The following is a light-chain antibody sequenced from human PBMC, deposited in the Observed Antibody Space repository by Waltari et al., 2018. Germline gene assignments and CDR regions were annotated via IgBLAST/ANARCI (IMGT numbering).Light chain of an antibody. V-gene: IGKV1-39*01. CDR1: QSISNH. CDR2: AVS. CDR3: QQPYSPIS. J-gene: IGKJ4*01. Sequence: DIQMTQSPSSLSASVGDRATIPCRASQSISNHLNWYQQNPGKAPKLLIYAVSSLQSGVPSRCSGSGSGTAFTITIASLQPEDLATYYCQQPYSPISFGRGTKVEIK.